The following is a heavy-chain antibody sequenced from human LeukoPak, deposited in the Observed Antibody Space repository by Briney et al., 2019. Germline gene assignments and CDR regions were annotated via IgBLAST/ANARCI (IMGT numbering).Heavy chain of an antibody. J-gene: IGHJ4*02. CDR1: GGSISSYY. D-gene: IGHD6-13*01. CDR2: IYYSGST. V-gene: IGHV4-59*01. Sequence: SETLSLTCTVSGGSISSYYWSWIRQPPGKGLEWIGYIYYSGSTNYNPSLKSRVTISVDTSKNQFSLKLTSVTAADTAVYYCAREVVAAPGTVDYWGQGTLVTVSS. CDR3: AREVVAAPGTVDY.